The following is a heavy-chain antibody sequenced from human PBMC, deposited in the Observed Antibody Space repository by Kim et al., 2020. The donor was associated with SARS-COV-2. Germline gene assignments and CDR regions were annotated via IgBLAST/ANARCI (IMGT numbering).Heavy chain of an antibody. CDR2: VIWNGAAM. V-gene: IGHV3-9*01. CDR1: GFSFNDYA. D-gene: IGHD6-19*01. Sequence: GGSLRLSCAASGFSFNDYAMHWVRQAPGKGPEWVSGVIWNGAAMGYEDSVEGRFTIARDTAKGSLYLQMDSLRTEDTAVYDCAKDRVGGGGWQSGWDYWGEGTLVPVSS. CDR3: AKDRVGGGGWQSGWDY. J-gene: IGHJ4*02.